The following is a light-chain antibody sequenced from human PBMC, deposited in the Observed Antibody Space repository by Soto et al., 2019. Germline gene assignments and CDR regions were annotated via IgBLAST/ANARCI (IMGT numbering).Light chain of an antibody. CDR2: GDN. V-gene: IGLV1-40*01. CDR3: QSYDISLHNYV. CDR1: TSNIGAPYD. Sequence: QSVLTQPPSVSGAPGQRVSISCTGSTSNIGAPYDVHWYQHLPGTAPKLLIYGDNNRPSGVPDRFSGSKSGTSASLAITRLQAEDEADYYRQSYDISLHNYVFGTGTKVTV. J-gene: IGLJ1*01.